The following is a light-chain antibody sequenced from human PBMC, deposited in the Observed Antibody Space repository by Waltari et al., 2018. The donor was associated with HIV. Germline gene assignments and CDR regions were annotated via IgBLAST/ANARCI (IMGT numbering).Light chain of an antibody. Sequence: DIQMTQSPSSLSASVGDTVTITCRASQTVTNKVNWYQQRPGKAPTGLSYDASGLQNGVPPRFSGSGSGTAFTLTITGLQPDDFANYFCQQTYSAPLTFGPGTKVDIE. CDR1: QTVTNK. CDR3: QQTYSAPLT. J-gene: IGKJ3*01. CDR2: DAS. V-gene: IGKV1-39*01.